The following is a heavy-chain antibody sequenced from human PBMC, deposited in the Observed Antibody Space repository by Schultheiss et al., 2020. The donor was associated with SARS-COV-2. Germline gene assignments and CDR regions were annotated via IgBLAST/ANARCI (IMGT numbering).Heavy chain of an antibody. CDR3: ARVRAVAGTIDY. CDR2: INHSGST. J-gene: IGHJ4*02. D-gene: IGHD6-19*01. CDR1: GGSFSGYY. Sequence: ETLSLTCAVYGGSFSGYYWSWIRQPPGKGLEWIGEINHSGSTNYNPSLKSRVTISVDTSKNQFSLKLSSVTAADTAVYYCARVRAVAGTIDYWGQGTLVTVSS. V-gene: IGHV4-34*01.